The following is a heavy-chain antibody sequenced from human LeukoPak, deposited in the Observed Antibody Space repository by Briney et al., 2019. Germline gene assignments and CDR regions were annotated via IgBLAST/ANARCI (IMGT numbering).Heavy chain of an antibody. CDR2: INPSGGST. CDR1: GYTFTSYY. J-gene: IGHJ6*03. Sequence: ASVTVSCKASGYTFTSYYMHWVRQAPGQGLEWMGIINPSGGSTSYAQKFQGRVTMTRDMSTSTVYMELSSLRSEDTAVYYCATGYRRYYYYYYYMDVWGKGTTVTVSS. D-gene: IGHD5-18*01. CDR3: ATGYRRYYYYYYYMDV. V-gene: IGHV1-46*01.